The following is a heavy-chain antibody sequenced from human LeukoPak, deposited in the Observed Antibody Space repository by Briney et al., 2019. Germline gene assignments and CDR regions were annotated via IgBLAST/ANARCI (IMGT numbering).Heavy chain of an antibody. CDR2: ISSSGNTI. J-gene: IGHJ3*02. V-gene: IGHV3-11*04. Sequence: PGGSLRLSCAASGFTFTDYYMNWIRLAPGKGLEWVSYISSSGNTIYYADSVKGRFTISRDNARNSLYLQMNSLRAEDTAVYYCARDLAARPWNAFDIWGQGTMVTVSS. D-gene: IGHD6-6*01. CDR3: ARDLAARPWNAFDI. CDR1: GFTFTDYY.